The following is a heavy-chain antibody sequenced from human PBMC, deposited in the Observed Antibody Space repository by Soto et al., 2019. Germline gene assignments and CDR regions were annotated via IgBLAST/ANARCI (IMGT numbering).Heavy chain of an antibody. CDR1: GGSISSGGYY. V-gene: IGHV4-31*03. J-gene: IGHJ4*02. CDR2: IYYSGST. CDR3: ARDRPLLGSNDSSGYYDY. Sequence: SETLSLTCTVSGGSISSGGYYWSWIRQHPGKGLEWIGYIYYSGSTYYNPSLKSRVTISVDTSKNQFSLKLSSVTAADTAVYYCARDRPLLGSNDSSGYYDYWGQGTLVTVLL. D-gene: IGHD3-22*01.